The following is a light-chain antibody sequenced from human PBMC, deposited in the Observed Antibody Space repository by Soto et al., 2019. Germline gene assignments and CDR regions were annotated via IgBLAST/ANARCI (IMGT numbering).Light chain of an antibody. V-gene: IGKV2-28*01. J-gene: IGKJ4*01. CDR2: LGF. Sequence: DIVMTQSPRSLPVTPGEPASISCKSSQSLLHSNGYTYLDWYLQKPGQSPQLLIYLGFNRASGVPDRFSGSGSGADFTLKISSVEAEDVGVYYCMQSLQTPLPFGGGTKVEIK. CDR1: QSLLHSNGYTY. CDR3: MQSLQTPLP.